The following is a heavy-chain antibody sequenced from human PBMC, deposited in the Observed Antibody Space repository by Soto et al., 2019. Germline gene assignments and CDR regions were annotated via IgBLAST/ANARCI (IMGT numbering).Heavy chain of an antibody. CDR2: INHSGRT. J-gene: IGHJ6*02. CDR1: GGSFRDYSCN. D-gene: IGHD3-3*01. V-gene: IGHV4-34*01. CDR3: VRGALSDDLCSGPINGDMDV. Sequence: SETLSLTCAVYGGSFRDYSCNWNWIRQPPGKGLEWIGEINHSGRTSHNPSLKSRVTLSLDTSKNQFSPILTSVTAADTAVYYCVRGALSDDLCSGPINGDMDVWGQGTTVTVSS.